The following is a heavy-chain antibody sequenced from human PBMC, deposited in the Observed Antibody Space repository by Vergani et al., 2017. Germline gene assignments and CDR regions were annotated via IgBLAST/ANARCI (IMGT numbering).Heavy chain of an antibody. CDR3: ARVHGTRRYCSGGSCFGFDY. Sequence: QVQLQESGPGLVKPSQTLSLTCTVSGGSISSGGYYWSWIRQHPGKGLEWIGYIYYSGSTYYNPSLKSRVTISVDTSKNQFSLKLSSVTAADTAVYYCARVHGTRRYCSGGSCFGFDYWGQGTLVTVSS. J-gene: IGHJ4*02. CDR1: GGSISSGGYY. D-gene: IGHD2-15*01. CDR2: IYYSGST. V-gene: IGHV4-31*03.